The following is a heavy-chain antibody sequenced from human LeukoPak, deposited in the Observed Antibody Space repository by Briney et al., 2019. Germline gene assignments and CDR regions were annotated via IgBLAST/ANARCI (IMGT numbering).Heavy chain of an antibody. CDR2: INPNSGGT. J-gene: IGHJ4*02. CDR3: ARFCTNGVCPTDY. D-gene: IGHD2-8*01. Sequence: ASVKVSCKDSGYTFTGYYMHWVRQAPGQGLEWMGWINPNSGGTNYAQKFQGRVTMTRDTSISTAYMELSRLRSDDTAVYYCARFCTNGVCPTDYWGQGTLVTVSS. CDR1: GYTFTGYY. V-gene: IGHV1-2*02.